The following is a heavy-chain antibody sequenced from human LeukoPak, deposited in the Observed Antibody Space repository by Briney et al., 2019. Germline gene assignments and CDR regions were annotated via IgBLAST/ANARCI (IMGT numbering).Heavy chain of an antibody. CDR3: ARVEGYYYDSSGYDD. CDR2: ISAYNGNT. J-gene: IGHJ4*02. CDR1: GYTFTSFG. Sequence: ASVKVSCKASGYTFTSFGISWVRQAPGQGLEWMGWISAYNGNTNYAQKLQGRVTMTTDTSTSTAYMELRSLRSDDTAVYYCARVEGYYYDSSGYDDWGQGTLVTVSS. V-gene: IGHV1-18*01. D-gene: IGHD3-22*01.